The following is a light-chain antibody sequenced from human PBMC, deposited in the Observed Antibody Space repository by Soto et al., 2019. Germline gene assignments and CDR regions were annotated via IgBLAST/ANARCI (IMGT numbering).Light chain of an antibody. J-gene: IGKJ3*01. CDR2: DAS. CDR3: QQRHNLPHT. Sequence: DIQMTQSPSSLSASVGDRVTITCQASQDVRKYLSWYQQKARKGPKLLIYDASNLETGVPSRFSGSGSGTDFTFTISSLQPEDIATYYCQQRHNLPHTFGPGTKVDIK. CDR1: QDVRKY. V-gene: IGKV1-33*01.